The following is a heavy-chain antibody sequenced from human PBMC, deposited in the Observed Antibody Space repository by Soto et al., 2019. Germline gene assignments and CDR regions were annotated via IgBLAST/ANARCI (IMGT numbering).Heavy chain of an antibody. CDR2: IIPILGIA. V-gene: IGHV1-69*02. D-gene: IGHD2-21*02. CDR1: GGTFSSYT. J-gene: IGHJ5*02. Sequence: SVKVSCKASGGTFSSYTISWVRQAPGQGLEWVGRIIPILGIANYAQKFQGRVTITADTSTPPASMPLSSLRSEATAVYYCARASYCGGDCSWGQGPLVTVSS. CDR3: ARASYCGGDCS.